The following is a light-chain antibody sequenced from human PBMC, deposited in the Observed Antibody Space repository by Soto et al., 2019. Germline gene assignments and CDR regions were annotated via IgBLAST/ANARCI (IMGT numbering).Light chain of an antibody. J-gene: IGKJ1*01. CDR1: QSISSW. V-gene: IGKV1-5*03. CDR2: KAS. Sequence: DLQMTQSPSTLSASVGDRVTITCRASQSISSWLAWYQQKPGKVPKVLIYKASSLESGVPSRFSGSGSGTEFTLTISSLQPDDFATYYCQRYNSHSGTFGQGTKVEIK. CDR3: QRYNSHSGT.